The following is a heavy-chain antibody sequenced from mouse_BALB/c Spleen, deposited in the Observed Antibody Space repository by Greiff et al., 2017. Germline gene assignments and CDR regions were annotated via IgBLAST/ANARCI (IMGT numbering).Heavy chain of an antibody. V-gene: IGHV3-2*02. CDR3: AGGYPWFAY. CDR2: ISYSGST. Sequence: EVQLVESGPGLVKPSQSLSLTCTVTGYSITSDYAWNWIRQFPGNKLEWMGYISYSGSTSYNPSLKSRISITRDTSKNQFFLQLNSVTTEDTATYYCAGGYPWFAYWGQGTLVTVSA. CDR1: GYSITSDYA. D-gene: IGHD2-2*01. J-gene: IGHJ3*01.